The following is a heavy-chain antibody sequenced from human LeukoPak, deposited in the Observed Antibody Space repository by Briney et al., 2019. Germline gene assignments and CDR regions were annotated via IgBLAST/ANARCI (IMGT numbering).Heavy chain of an antibody. J-gene: IGHJ6*03. V-gene: IGHV3-23*01. D-gene: IGHD3-3*01. CDR1: GFTFSSYG. CDR2: VSGSGGAT. CDR3: GKIGRKYDFWTGFYEEEVGYMDV. Sequence: AGSLRLSCAASGFTFSSYGMTWVRQAPGKGLEWVSGVSGSGGATNHADSVKGRFTISRDNSKNTLYLQRNSRTVEDTAVYYCGKIGRKYDFWTGFYEEEVGYMDVWGKGTRVSVS.